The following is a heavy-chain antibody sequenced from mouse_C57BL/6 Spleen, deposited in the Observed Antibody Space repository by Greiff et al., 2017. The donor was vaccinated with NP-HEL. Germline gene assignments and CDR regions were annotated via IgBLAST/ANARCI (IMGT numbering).Heavy chain of an antibody. CDR2: IWWDDDK. Sequence: QVTLKESGPGILQPSQTLSLTCSFSGFSLSTFGIGVGWLRLPSGKGLEWLAHIWWDDDKYYNPALKRRLTIPKDTSKNQVFLKIANVDTAETATYYCARREDPLYYSNAMDYWGQGTSVTVSS. CDR3: ARREDPLYYSNAMDY. CDR1: GFSLSTFGIG. J-gene: IGHJ4*01. D-gene: IGHD2-5*01. V-gene: IGHV8-8*01.